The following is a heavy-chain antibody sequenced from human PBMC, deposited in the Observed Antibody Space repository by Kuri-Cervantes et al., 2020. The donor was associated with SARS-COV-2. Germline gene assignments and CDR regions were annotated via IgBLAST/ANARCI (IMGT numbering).Heavy chain of an antibody. CDR1: GGAFNSYS. CDR2: SIIA. Sequence: ESLKISCAIYGGAFNSYSWRGSASPQGRGWSDLEKSIIASLKSRVTISVDTSKNQFSLKLSSVTAADTAVYYCARGGSMIVVRRYFDYWGQGTLVTVSS. J-gene: IGHJ4*02. V-gene: IGHV4-34*01. D-gene: IGHD3-22*01. CDR3: ARGGSMIVVRRYFDY.